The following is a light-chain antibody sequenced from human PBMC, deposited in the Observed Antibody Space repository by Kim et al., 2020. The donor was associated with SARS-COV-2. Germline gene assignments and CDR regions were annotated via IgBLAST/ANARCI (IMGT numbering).Light chain of an antibody. V-gene: IGKV1-27*01. Sequence: AYVVDRVTMTCRASQGISNYLAWYQQKPGKVPKLLIYAASTLQSGVPSRFSGSGSETDFTLTISSLQPEDVATYYCQKYNSAPHTFGQGTKVDIK. CDR1: QGISNY. J-gene: IGKJ1*01. CDR3: QKYNSAPHT. CDR2: AAS.